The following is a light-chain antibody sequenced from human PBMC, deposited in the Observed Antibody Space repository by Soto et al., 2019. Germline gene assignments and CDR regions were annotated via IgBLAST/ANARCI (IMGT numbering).Light chain of an antibody. CDR3: CSYTSSGTYV. CDR2: EVT. V-gene: IGLV2-14*01. J-gene: IGLJ1*01. CDR1: RSDVGAYNY. Sequence: QSVLTQPASVSGSPGQSIAISCTGTRSDVGAYNYVSWYQQHPGKAPKLMISEVTNRPSGVSDRFSGSKSGNTASLTISGLQAEDEADYYCCSYTSSGTYVFGTGTKVTVL.